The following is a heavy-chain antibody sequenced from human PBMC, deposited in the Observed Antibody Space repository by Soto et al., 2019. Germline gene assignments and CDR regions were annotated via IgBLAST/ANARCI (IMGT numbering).Heavy chain of an antibody. J-gene: IGHJ4*02. V-gene: IGHV3-64D*08. Sequence: GGSLRLSCSASGFTFSSYAMHWVRQAPGKGLEYVSAISSNGGSTYYADSVKGRFTISRDNSKNTLYLQMSSLRAEDTAVYYCVKDHEPAGRLGYSSSWSYFDYWGQGTLVTVSS. D-gene: IGHD6-13*01. CDR3: VKDHEPAGRLGYSSSWSYFDY. CDR2: ISSNGGST. CDR1: GFTFSSYA.